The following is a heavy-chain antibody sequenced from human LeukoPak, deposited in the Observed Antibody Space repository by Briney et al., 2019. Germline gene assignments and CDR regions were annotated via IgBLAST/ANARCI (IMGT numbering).Heavy chain of an antibody. CDR3: ARLVAVVRYFDY. D-gene: IGHD3-22*01. V-gene: IGHV4-59*01. CDR1: GGSISSYY. Sequence: PSETLSLTCTVSGGSISSYYWSWIRQPPGKGLEWIGYIYYSGSTNYNPSLRSRVTISVDTSKNQFSLKLSSVTAADTAVYYCARLVAVVRYFDYWGQGTLVTVSS. J-gene: IGHJ4*02. CDR2: IYYSGST.